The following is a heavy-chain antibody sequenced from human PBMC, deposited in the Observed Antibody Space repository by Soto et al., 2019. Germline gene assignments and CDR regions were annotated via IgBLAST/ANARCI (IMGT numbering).Heavy chain of an antibody. Sequence: GGSLRLSCVASGFTFSSYGMHWVRQAPGKELEWVAVIWYDGNNKYYAESVKGRFTISRDNSKNTLFLQMNSLRAEDTAAYFCARENIAAAGSGYYYYGMDVWGLGTTVTVSS. D-gene: IGHD6-13*01. V-gene: IGHV3-33*01. CDR2: IWYDGNNK. CDR3: ARENIAAAGSGYYYYGMDV. J-gene: IGHJ6*02. CDR1: GFTFSSYG.